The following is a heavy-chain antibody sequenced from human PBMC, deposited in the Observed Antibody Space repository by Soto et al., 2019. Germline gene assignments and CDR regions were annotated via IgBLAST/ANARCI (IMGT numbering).Heavy chain of an antibody. D-gene: IGHD2-15*01. J-gene: IGHJ6*02. Sequence: QVQLVQSGAEVKKPGSSVKVSCKASGGTFSSYAISWVRQAPGQGLEWMRGIIPIFGTANYAQKFQGRVTITADESTSTAYMELSSLRSEDTAVYYCARGGGYCSGGSCYSRWYYYYGMDVWGQGTTVTVSS. CDR2: IIPIFGTA. V-gene: IGHV1-69*01. CDR3: ARGGGYCSGGSCYSRWYYYYGMDV. CDR1: GGTFSSYA.